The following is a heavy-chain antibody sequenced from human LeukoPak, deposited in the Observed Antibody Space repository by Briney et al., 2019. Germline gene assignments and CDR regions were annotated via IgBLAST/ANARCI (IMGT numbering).Heavy chain of an antibody. Sequence: GGSLRLSCAASGFTFSSYSMNWVRQAPGKGLEWVSSISSRSSYIYYADSVKGRFTISRDNAKNSLYLQMNSLRAEDTAVYYCARVHIAVAGAFDYWGQGTLVTVSS. CDR1: GFTFSSYS. V-gene: IGHV3-21*01. J-gene: IGHJ4*02. CDR3: ARVHIAVAGAFDY. CDR2: ISSRSSYI. D-gene: IGHD6-19*01.